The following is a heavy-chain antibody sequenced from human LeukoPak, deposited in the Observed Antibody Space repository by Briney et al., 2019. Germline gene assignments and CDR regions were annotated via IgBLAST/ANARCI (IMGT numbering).Heavy chain of an antibody. CDR1: GYTFTGYD. V-gene: IGHV1-2*02. CDR2: INPNSGGT. J-gene: IGHJ4*02. CDR3: AREFGDGDYVVDY. Sequence: ASVRLSCTASGYTFTGYDMNWVRQAPGQGLEWMGCINPNSGGTNYAQKFQGRVTITRDTSISTAYMELSRLRSDDTAVYYCAREFGDGDYVVDYWGQGTLVTVSS. D-gene: IGHD4-17*01.